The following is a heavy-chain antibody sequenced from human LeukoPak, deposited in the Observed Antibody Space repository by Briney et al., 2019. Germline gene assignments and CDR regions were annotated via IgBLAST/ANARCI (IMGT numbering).Heavy chain of an antibody. CDR3: AKDLSVGQWLAPIDY. D-gene: IGHD6-19*01. CDR2: ISGSGGST. J-gene: IGHJ4*02. V-gene: IGHV3-23*01. CDR1: GFTFSSYA. Sequence: GGSLRLSCAASGFTFSSYAMSWIRQAPGKGLEWVSVISGSGGSTYYADSVKGRFTISRDNSKNTLYLQMNSLRAEDTAVYYCAKDLSVGQWLAPIDYWGQGTLVTVSS.